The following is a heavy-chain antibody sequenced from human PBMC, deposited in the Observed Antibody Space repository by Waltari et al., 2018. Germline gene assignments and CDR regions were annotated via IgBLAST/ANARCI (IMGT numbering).Heavy chain of an antibody. CDR1: GYSMRSGYY. D-gene: IGHD3-22*01. Sequence: QVQLQESGPGLAKSSETLSLTCDVSGYSMRSGYYWGWIRQPPRKGLEWIASIYQRWSSYYNPSLRSRVTISVDTSRNQFSLEMTSVTATDTATYYCVAAKVYYYDGSGDDAFETWGQGTLVTVSS. CDR3: VAAKVYYYDGSGDDAFET. V-gene: IGHV4-38-2*01. CDR2: IYQRWSS. J-gene: IGHJ3*02.